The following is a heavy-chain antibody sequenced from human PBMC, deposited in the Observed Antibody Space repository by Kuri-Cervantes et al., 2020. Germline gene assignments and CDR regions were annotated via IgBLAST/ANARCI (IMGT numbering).Heavy chain of an antibody. J-gene: IGHJ4*02. Sequence: GESLKISCAASGFTFSTYSMNWVRQAPGKGLEWVSFISSDSITHYADSVKGRFTISRDNAKNSLYLQINSLRVEDTAVYYCARRMILRGDGEVDYWGQGTLVTVSS. CDR1: GFTFSTYS. D-gene: IGHD3-22*01. CDR3: ARRMILRGDGEVDY. CDR2: ISSDSIT. V-gene: IGHV3-48*01.